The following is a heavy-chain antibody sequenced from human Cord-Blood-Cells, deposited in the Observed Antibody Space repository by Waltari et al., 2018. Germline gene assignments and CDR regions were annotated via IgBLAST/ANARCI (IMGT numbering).Heavy chain of an antibody. V-gene: IGHV5-51*01. CDR3: ARFSDWGEDY. CDR2: IYPGDADT. CDR1: GYSFPRYG. D-gene: IGHD7-27*01. Sequence: EVQPVQSGAEVKKPGESMQISCKCSGYSFPRYGIGRVRPMPGKGLEWRGIIYPGDADTRYSPSFQGQVTISADKSISTAYLQWSSLKSSDTAMYYCARFSDWGEDYWGQGTLVTVSS. J-gene: IGHJ4*02.